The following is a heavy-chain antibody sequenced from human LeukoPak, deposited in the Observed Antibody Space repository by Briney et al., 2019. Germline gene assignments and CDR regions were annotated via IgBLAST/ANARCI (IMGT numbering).Heavy chain of an antibody. J-gene: IGHJ4*02. Sequence: GGSLRLSCAASGFTFSSYWLSWVRQAQGKGLEWVANIKHDGSEKYYMDSVKGRFTISRDNAKNSLYLQMNSLRAEDTAVYYCARDSSIFGVFWGQGTLVTVSS. D-gene: IGHD3-3*01. CDR3: ARDSSIFGVF. V-gene: IGHV3-7*01. CDR2: IKHDGSEK. CDR1: GFTFSSYW.